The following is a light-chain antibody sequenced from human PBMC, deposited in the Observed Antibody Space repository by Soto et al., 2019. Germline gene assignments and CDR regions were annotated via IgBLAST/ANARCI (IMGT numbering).Light chain of an antibody. J-gene: IGLJ1*01. Sequence: QSVLTQPPSASGTPGQRVTISCSGSSSNIGSNYVYWYQQLPRTAPKLLLYRDNQRPSGVPDRFSGSKSGTSASLAISGLRSEDEADYYCVSWDDSLSGLVFGTGTKLTVL. V-gene: IGLV1-47*01. CDR1: SSNIGSNY. CDR3: VSWDDSLSGLV. CDR2: RDN.